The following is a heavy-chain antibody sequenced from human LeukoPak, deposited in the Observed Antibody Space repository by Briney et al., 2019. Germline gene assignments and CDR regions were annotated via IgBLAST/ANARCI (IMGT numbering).Heavy chain of an antibody. CDR3: AKELLWFGDFGAFDI. CDR1: GFTFSSYG. CDR2: IRYDGSNK. D-gene: IGHD3-10*01. V-gene: IGHV3-30*02. Sequence: GGSLRLSCAASGFTFSSYGMHWVRQAPGKGLEWVAFIRYDGSNKYYADSVKGRFTISRDNSKNTLYLQMNSLGAEDTAVYYCAKELLWFGDFGAFDIWGQGTMVTVSS. J-gene: IGHJ3*02.